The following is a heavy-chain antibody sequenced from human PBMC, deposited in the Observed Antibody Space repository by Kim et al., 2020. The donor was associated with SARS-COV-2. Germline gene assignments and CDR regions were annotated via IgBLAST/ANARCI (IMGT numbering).Heavy chain of an antibody. CDR3: ASTYYDSSGYYYGMDV. Sequence: ASVKVSCKASGYTFTSYAMHWVRQAPGQRLEWMGWINAGNRNTKYSQKFQGRVTITRDTSASTAYMELSSLRSEDTAVYYCASTYYDSSGYYYGMDVWGQGTTVTVSS. J-gene: IGHJ6*02. CDR1: GYTFTSYA. CDR2: INAGNRNT. D-gene: IGHD3-22*01. V-gene: IGHV1-3*01.